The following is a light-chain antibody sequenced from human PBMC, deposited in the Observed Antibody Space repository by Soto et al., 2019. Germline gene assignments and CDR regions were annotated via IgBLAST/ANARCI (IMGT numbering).Light chain of an antibody. CDR2: GNS. Sequence: QSVLTQPPSVSGAPGQRVTISCTESSSNIGAGYDVHWYQQLPGTAPKLLIYGNSNRPSEVPDRFSGSKSGTSASLAITGLQDEDEGDYYCQYYDSSLSGWVFGGGTKLTVL. V-gene: IGLV1-40*01. CDR3: QYYDSSLSGWV. J-gene: IGLJ3*02. CDR1: SSNIGAGYD.